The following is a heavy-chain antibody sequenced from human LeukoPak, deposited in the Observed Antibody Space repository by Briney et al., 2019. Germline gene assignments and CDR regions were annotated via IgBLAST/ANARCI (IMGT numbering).Heavy chain of an antibody. CDR3: ARSIAAAGSDQNYYYYYMDV. J-gene: IGHJ6*03. Sequence: SETLSLTCTVSGGSISSSSYYWGWIRQPPGKGLEGIGSIYYSGSTYYNPSLKSRVTISVDTSKNQFSLKLSSVTAADTAVYYCARSIAAAGSDQNYYYYYMDVWAKGTTVTVSS. V-gene: IGHV4-39*07. CDR2: IYYSGST. D-gene: IGHD6-13*01. CDR1: GGSISSSSYY.